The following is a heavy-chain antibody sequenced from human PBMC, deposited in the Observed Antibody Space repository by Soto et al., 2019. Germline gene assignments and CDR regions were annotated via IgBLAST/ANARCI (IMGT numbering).Heavy chain of an antibody. D-gene: IGHD5-18*01. CDR1: GFSLSTSEMC. CDR2: IDWDDDK. Sequence: SGPTLVNPTQTLTLTCTFSGFSLSTSEMCVSWIRQPPGKALEWLARIDWDDDKYYSTSLKTRLTISKDTSKNQVVLTMTNMDPVDTATYYCARINVDTAMALFDYWGQGTLVTVSS. V-gene: IGHV2-70*11. J-gene: IGHJ4*02. CDR3: ARINVDTAMALFDY.